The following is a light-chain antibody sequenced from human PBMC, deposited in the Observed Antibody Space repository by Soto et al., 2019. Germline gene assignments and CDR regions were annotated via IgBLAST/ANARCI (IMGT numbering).Light chain of an antibody. CDR2: DAS. CDR1: QSASSY. CDR3: QQRSEWPLT. J-gene: IGKJ4*01. V-gene: IGKV3-11*01. Sequence: EIVLTQSPATLSLSPGERATLSCRASQSASSYLAWYQQRPGQAPRLLIYDASNRATGIPARFSGSGSGTDFTLTISSLEPEDFAVYYCQQRSEWPLTFGGGTKVEIK.